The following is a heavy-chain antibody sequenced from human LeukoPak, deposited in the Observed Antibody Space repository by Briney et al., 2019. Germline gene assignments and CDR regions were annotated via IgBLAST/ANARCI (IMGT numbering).Heavy chain of an antibody. CDR3: AREGGSCTSNSCSDYFDY. V-gene: IGHV3-23*01. J-gene: IGHJ4*02. CDR2: ISGGGGSK. Sequence: GGSLRLSCAGSGFTFPRHALTWVRQAPGMGLEWVSTISGGGGSKHYADSVKGRFTISRDNSKDTVFLQMNNLRAEDTAIYYCAREGGSCTSNSCSDYFDYWGRGTLVSVSS. CDR1: GFTFPRHA. D-gene: IGHD6-13*01.